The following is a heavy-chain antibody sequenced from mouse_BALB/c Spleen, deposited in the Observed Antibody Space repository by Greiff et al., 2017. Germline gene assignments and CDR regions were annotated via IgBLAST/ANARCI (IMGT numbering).Heavy chain of an antibody. J-gene: IGHJ4*01. CDR2: ISSGGSYT. CDR3: ARDDGTDAMDY. V-gene: IGHV5-9-4*01. CDR1: GFTFSSYA. Sequence: EVQRVESGGGLVKPGGSLKLSCAASGFTFSSYAMSWVRQSPEKRLEWVAEISSGGSYTYYPDTVTGRFTISRDNAKNTLYLEMSSLRSEDTAMYYCARDDGTDAMDYWGQGTSVTVSS. D-gene: IGHD2-3*01.